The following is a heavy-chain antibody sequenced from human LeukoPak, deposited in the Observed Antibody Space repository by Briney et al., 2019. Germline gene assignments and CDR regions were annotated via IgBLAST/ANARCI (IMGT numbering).Heavy chain of an antibody. D-gene: IGHD6-19*01. CDR3: ARQQWPEGEGYDY. V-gene: IGHV4-34*01. J-gene: IGHJ4*02. Sequence: SETLSLTCAVYGGSFSGYYWSWIRQPSGKGLEWIGEINHSGSTNYNPSLKSRVTISVDTSKNQFSLKLSSVTAADTAVYYCARQQWPEGEGYDYWGQGTLVTVSS. CDR1: GGSFSGYY. CDR2: INHSGST.